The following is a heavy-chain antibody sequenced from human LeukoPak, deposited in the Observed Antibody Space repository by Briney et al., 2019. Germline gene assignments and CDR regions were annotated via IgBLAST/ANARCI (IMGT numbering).Heavy chain of an antibody. CDR1: GFTFSDYY. V-gene: IGHV3-11*04. Sequence: TGGSLRLSCAASGFTFSDYYMSWIRQAPGKGLEWVSYISSSGSSIYYADSVKGRFTISRDNAKNSLYLQMNSLRAEDTAVYYCAREWGMTPAPTGLLSFDAFDIWGQGTMVTVSS. D-gene: IGHD2-21*01. CDR2: ISSSGSSI. CDR3: AREWGMTPAPTGLLSFDAFDI. J-gene: IGHJ3*02.